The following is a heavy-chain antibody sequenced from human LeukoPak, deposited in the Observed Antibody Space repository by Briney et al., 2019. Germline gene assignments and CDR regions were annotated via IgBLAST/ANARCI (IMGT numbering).Heavy chain of an antibody. CDR2: IDSGGTT. CDR1: GLSVSNNH. J-gene: IGHJ4*02. Sequence: GGSLRLSCAASGLSVSNNHMNWVRQAPGKGLEWVSVIDSGGTTNVADSVKGRFTISRDNSKNTVYLQMNSLRAEDTAVYYCARDVLGAGFSSFDQWGQGTLVTVSS. D-gene: IGHD2-2*01. V-gene: IGHV3-53*01. CDR3: ARDVLGAGFSSFDQ.